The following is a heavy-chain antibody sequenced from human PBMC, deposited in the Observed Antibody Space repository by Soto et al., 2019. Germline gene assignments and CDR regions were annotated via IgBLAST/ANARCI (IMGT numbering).Heavy chain of an antibody. CDR2: IIPIFGTA. V-gene: IGHV1-69*13. CDR3: ARGEYSSGSWDYYYYGMDV. Sequence: GASVKVSCKASGGTFSSYAISLVRQAPGQGLEWMGGIIPIFGTANYAQKFQGRVTITADESTSTAYMELSSLRSEDTAVYYCARGEYSSGSWDYYYYGMDVWGQGTTVTVSS. D-gene: IGHD6-19*01. CDR1: GGTFSSYA. J-gene: IGHJ6*02.